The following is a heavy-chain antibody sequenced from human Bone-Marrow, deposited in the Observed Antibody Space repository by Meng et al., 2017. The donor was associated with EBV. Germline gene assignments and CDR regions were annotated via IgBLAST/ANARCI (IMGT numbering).Heavy chain of an antibody. D-gene: IGHD6-19*01. Sequence: ECHVVHVEAEVKKPGATDKVWVNFTGYTITDLYRHWLQHAPGKGCEWMVLVGPIDGEKKYSHRFQSRVTITASTTTDTTYMQLISLTFEDTSVYYCATTTSSSPDWGQGTLVTVSS. V-gene: IGHV1-69-2*01. CDR1: GYTITDLY. J-gene: IGHJ4*02. CDR3: ATTTSSSPD. CDR2: VGPIDGEK.